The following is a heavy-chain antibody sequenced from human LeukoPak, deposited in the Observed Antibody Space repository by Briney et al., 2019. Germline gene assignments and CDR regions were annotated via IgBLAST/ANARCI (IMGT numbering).Heavy chain of an antibody. D-gene: IGHD6-19*01. CDR3: VRDSSPFAY. CDR2: VSVFDNDNR. CDR1: GYTFTSYD. V-gene: IGHV1-18*01. J-gene: IGHJ4*02. Sequence: ASVKVSCKASGYTFTSYDINWVRQATGQGLEWMGWVSVFDNDNRVYAQKFQDRVTLTTDTSTSTAYMELRSLRSDDTAVYYCVRDSSPFAYWGQGTLVTVSS.